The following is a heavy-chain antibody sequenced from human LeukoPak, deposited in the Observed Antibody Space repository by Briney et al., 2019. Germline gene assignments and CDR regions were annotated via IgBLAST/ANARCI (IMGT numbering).Heavy chain of an antibody. CDR2: ISYDGSNK. V-gene: IGHV3-30*18. CDR3: AKGESSDWHAPIDY. Sequence: GGSLRLSCAASGFTFSSYGMHWVRQAPGKGLEWVAVISYDGSNKYYADSVKGRFTISRDNSKNTLHLQMNSLRAEDTAVYYCAKGESSDWHAPIDYWGQGTLVTVSS. J-gene: IGHJ4*02. D-gene: IGHD6-19*01. CDR1: GFTFSSYG.